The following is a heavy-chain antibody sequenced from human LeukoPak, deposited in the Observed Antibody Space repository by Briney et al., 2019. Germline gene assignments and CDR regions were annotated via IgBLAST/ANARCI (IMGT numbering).Heavy chain of an antibody. CDR1: GGSISSYY. J-gene: IGHJ4*02. Sequence: SETLSLTCTVSGGSISSYYWGWIRQPPGKGLEWIGSIYYSGSTYYNPSLKSRVTISVDTSKNQFSLKLSSVTAADTAVYYCARHLSYYYDSSGYLPACDYWGQGTLVTVSS. V-gene: IGHV4-39*01. D-gene: IGHD3-22*01. CDR3: ARHLSYYYDSSGYLPACDY. CDR2: IYYSGST.